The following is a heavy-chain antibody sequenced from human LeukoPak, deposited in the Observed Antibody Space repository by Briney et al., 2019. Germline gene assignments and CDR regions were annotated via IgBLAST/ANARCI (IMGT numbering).Heavy chain of an antibody. CDR2: ISGNGVST. J-gene: IGHJ4*02. V-gene: IGHV3-23*01. CDR1: GFTFSSYA. Sequence: GGSLRLSCAASGFTFSSYAMSWVRQAPGKGLEWVSVISGNGVSTHYADSVKGRFTISRDNSKNTLHLQMNSLRAEDTAVYYCAKESPQFDYWGQGTLVTVSS. CDR3: AKESPQFDY.